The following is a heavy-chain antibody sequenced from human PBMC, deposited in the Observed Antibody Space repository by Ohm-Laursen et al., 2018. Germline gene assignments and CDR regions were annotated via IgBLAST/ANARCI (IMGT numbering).Heavy chain of an antibody. D-gene: IGHD1-26*01. CDR2: INPGGSEK. Sequence: SLRLSCTASGFTFSTYWMSWVRQAPGKGLEWVAKINPGGSEKYCVDSVKGRFTISRDNAKNSLYLQMNSLRAEDSAVYYCVRDGKWELLQGGFDYWGQGTLVAVSS. V-gene: IGHV3-7*01. CDR3: VRDGKWELLQGGFDY. CDR1: GFTFSTYW. J-gene: IGHJ4*02.